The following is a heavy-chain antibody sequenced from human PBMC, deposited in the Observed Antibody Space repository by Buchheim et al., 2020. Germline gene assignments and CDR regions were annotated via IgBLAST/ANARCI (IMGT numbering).Heavy chain of an antibody. CDR3: AKDLDYGGNFGWFDP. J-gene: IGHJ5*02. D-gene: IGHD4-23*01. CDR1: GFTFSSYG. CDR2: ISYDGSNK. V-gene: IGHV3-30*18. Sequence: QVQLVESGGGVVQPGRSLRLSCAASGFTFSSYGMHWVRQAPGKGLEWVAVISYDGSNKYYADSVKGRFTISRDNSKNQLYLQMNSLRAEDTAVYYCAKDLDYGGNFGWFDPWGQGTL.